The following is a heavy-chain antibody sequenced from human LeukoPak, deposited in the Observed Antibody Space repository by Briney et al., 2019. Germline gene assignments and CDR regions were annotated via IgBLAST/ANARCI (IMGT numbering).Heavy chain of an antibody. CDR2: IYPGDSDT. D-gene: IGHD6-13*01. Sequence: GEPLKISCKGSGYSFTSYWIGWVRQMPEKGPEWMGIIYPGDSDTRYSPSFRAQVTISADKSISTAYLQWSSPKASDTAMYYCARPAMGIAAVKYYYYYMDVWGKGTTVTVSS. V-gene: IGHV5-51*01. CDR3: ARPAMGIAAVKYYYYYMDV. CDR1: GYSFTSYW. J-gene: IGHJ6*03.